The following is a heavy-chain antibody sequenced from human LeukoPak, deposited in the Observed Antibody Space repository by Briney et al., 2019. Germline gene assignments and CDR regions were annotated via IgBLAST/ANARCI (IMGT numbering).Heavy chain of an antibody. CDR3: AKGDAEWGERYFDY. Sequence: GLCLSLSRAASAITLRRYDMRWVPRARRKGLEEVTAISGRGDSTIYAESVKRRFTITRDDSKNTLDLQKISLRADDAAVYYCAKGDAEWGERYFDYWGQGIVVTVSS. J-gene: IGHJ4*02. CDR1: AITLRRYD. D-gene: IGHD3-16*01. CDR2: ISGRGDST. V-gene: IGHV3-23*01.